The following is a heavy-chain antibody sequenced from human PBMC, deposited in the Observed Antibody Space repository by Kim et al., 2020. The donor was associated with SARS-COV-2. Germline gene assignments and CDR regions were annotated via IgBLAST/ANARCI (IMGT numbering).Heavy chain of an antibody. CDR2: IRSKANSYAT. V-gene: IGHV3-73*01. Sequence: GGSLRLSCAASGFTLSGSTVHWVRQASGKGPEWVGRIRSKANSYATAYAASVKNRFTISRDDSKNTAYLQMNSLKTEDTAVYYCTRVNPIAGGWYDAFDIWGQGTMVTVSS. D-gene: IGHD6-19*01. J-gene: IGHJ3*02. CDR3: TRVNPIAGGWYDAFDI. CDR1: GFTLSGST.